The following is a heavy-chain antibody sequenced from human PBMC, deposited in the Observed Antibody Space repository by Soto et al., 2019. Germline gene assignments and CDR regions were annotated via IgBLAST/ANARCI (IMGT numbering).Heavy chain of an antibody. D-gene: IGHD3-10*01. CDR1: VFTVSIKY. Sequence: PRGSLLLSCASSVFTVSIKYMSWVRQAPGKGLEWVSVIYHGGSTFYADSVKGRFTISRDDSKNTLYLHMNSLRVEDTAVYYCAWGGGPFDYWGQGTMVTVSS. CDR2: IYHGGST. V-gene: IGHV3-53*01. J-gene: IGHJ4*02. CDR3: AWGGGPFDY.